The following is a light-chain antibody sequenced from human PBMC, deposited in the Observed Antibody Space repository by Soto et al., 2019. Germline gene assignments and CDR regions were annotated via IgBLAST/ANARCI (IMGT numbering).Light chain of an antibody. CDR2: DAS. CDR3: QQYHNWPIT. V-gene: IGKV3-15*01. Sequence: ESVLAQSPATLSVSPGESATLSCRASQSVSSNLAWHQQKPGQAPRILMYDASTRATGISARFSGSGSGTEFTLTISSLQSEDFAVYYCQQYHNWPITFGQGTRLEIK. J-gene: IGKJ5*01. CDR1: QSVSSN.